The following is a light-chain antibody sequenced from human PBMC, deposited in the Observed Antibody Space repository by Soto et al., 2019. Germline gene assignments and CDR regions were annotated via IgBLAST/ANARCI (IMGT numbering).Light chain of an antibody. J-gene: IGLJ1*01. Sequence: QSVLTQPPSASSTPGQTVTISCSGSTSNIGTFYVYWYQHLPGTAPKLLIYLGDQRASGVSDRFSGSKSGTSASLAINGLRSDDEADYYSAAWDDNLNAYVFGSGTKLTVL. V-gene: IGLV1-47*02. CDR1: TSNIGTFY. CDR3: AAWDDNLNAYV. CDR2: LGD.